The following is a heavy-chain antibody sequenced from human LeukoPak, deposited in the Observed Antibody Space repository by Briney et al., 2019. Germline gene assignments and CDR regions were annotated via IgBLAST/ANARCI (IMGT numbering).Heavy chain of an antibody. Sequence: GGSLRLSCAVSGFTFSKYAMNWVRQGPGKGLEWVSGIGASGGTTYYADSVQGRFTISRDNSKNTLYLQLNRLRAADTGVYFCAKDLEAVAGTIVNDYWGQGTLVTVSS. CDR3: AKDLEAVAGTIVNDY. J-gene: IGHJ4*02. CDR2: IGASGGTT. CDR1: GFTFSKYA. V-gene: IGHV3-23*01. D-gene: IGHD6-19*01.